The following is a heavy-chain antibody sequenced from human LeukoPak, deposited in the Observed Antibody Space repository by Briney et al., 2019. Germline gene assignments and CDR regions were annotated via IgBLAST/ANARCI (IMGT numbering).Heavy chain of an antibody. Sequence: SETLSLTCTVSGGSVSSYYWSWIRQPPGKGLEWIGYIYYSGSTNYNPSLKSRVTISVDTSKNQFSLKLSSVTAADTAVYYCARGGPYSSSWYSSVWFDPWGQGTLVTVSS. CDR2: IYYSGST. V-gene: IGHV4-59*02. CDR3: ARGGPYSSSWYSSVWFDP. CDR1: GGSVSSYY. D-gene: IGHD6-13*01. J-gene: IGHJ5*02.